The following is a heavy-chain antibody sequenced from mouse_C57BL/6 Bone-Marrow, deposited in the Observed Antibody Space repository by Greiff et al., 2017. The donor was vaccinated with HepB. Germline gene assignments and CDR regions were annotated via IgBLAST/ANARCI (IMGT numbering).Heavy chain of an antibody. CDR2: IYPGNSDT. J-gene: IGHJ1*03. D-gene: IGHD1-1*01. Sequence: VQLQQSGTVLARPGASVKMSCKTSGYTFTSYWMHWVKQRPGQGLEWIGAIYPGNSDTGYNQKFKGKAKLTAVTSASTAYMELSSLTNEDSAVYYCTRYYGSRVWYFDVWGTGTTVTVSS. V-gene: IGHV1-5*01. CDR3: TRYYGSRVWYFDV. CDR1: GYTFTSYW.